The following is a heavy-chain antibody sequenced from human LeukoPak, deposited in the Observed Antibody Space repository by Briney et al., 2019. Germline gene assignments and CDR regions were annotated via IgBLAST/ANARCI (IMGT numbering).Heavy chain of an antibody. D-gene: IGHD6-19*01. CDR2: IYTSGST. J-gene: IGHJ4*02. Sequence: SETLSLTCTVSGGSISSYYWSWIRQPPGKGLEWIGYIYTSGSTNYNPSLKSRVTISADTSKNQFSLKLSSVTAADTAVYYCARHKFSSGSWYFDYWGQGTLVTVSS. V-gene: IGHV4-4*09. CDR3: ARHKFSSGSWYFDY. CDR1: GGSISSYY.